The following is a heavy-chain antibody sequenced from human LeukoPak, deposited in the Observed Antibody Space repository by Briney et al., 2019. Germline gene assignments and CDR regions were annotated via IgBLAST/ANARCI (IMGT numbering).Heavy chain of an antibody. CDR3: ARGRAAAAFFWFDP. J-gene: IGHJ5*02. CDR1: GYTFTGYY. Sequence: GASVKVSCKASGYTFTGYYMHWVRQAPGQGLEWMGWINPNSGGTNYAQKFQGRVTMTRDTSISTAYMELSRLRSDDTAVYYCARGRAAAAFFWFDPWGQGTLVTVSS. D-gene: IGHD6-13*01. V-gene: IGHV1-2*02. CDR2: INPNSGGT.